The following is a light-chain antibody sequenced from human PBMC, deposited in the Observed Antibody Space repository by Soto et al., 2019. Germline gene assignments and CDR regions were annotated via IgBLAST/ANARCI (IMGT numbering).Light chain of an antibody. CDR1: QSIANS. Sequence: EIVLTQSPGPLSLSPGERASLSCRASQSIANSLAWYQQKPGQAPRLLIFGASNRATGIPDRFSGSGSGTDFTLTISRLEPEDFAVYHCQQYGGSPRTFGQGTKVERK. V-gene: IGKV3-20*01. J-gene: IGKJ1*01. CDR2: GAS. CDR3: QQYGGSPRT.